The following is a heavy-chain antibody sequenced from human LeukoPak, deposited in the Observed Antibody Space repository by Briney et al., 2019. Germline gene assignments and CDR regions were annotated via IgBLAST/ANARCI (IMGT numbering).Heavy chain of an antibody. J-gene: IGHJ4*02. Sequence: GGSLRLSCAASGFTFSSYGIHWVRQAPGKGLEWVAVISYDGSNKYYADSVKGRFTISRDNSKNTLDLQMTSLRAEDTAVYYCARVMFTYDSSGSHFDYWGQGILVTVSS. CDR3: ARVMFTYDSSGSHFDY. V-gene: IGHV3-30*03. CDR1: GFTFSSYG. CDR2: ISYDGSNK. D-gene: IGHD3-22*01.